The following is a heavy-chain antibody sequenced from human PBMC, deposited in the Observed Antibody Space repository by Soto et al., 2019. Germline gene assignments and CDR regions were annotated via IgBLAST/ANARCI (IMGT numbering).Heavy chain of an antibody. CDR3: VYSSSWYPPFDY. CDR1: GGTFSSYA. V-gene: IGHV1-69*13. Sequence: TSVKFSCKASGGTFSSYAIIWVRQAPGQGLEWLGGIIPIFGTANYAQKCKGRVTITADESTSTAYMELSSLRSEDKAVYYCVYSSSWYPPFDYWGQGTLVTVSS. J-gene: IGHJ4*02. CDR2: IIPIFGTA. D-gene: IGHD6-13*01.